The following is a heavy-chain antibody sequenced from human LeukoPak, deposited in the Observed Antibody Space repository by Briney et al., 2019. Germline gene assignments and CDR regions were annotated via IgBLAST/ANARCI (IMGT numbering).Heavy chain of an antibody. V-gene: IGHV4-39*01. CDR3: ALDSGSLTYYYYGMDV. J-gene: IGHJ6*02. CDR2: IYYSGST. Sequence: SETLSLTCTVSGDSISSSSYYWGWIRQPPGKGLEWIGSIYYSGSTHYNPSLKSRVTISVDTSKNQFSLKLSSVTAADTAVYYCALDSGSLTYYYYGMDVWGQGTTVTVSS. CDR1: GDSISSSSYY. D-gene: IGHD3-10*01.